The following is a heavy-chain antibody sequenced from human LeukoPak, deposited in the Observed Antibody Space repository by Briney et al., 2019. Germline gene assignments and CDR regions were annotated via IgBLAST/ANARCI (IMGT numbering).Heavy chain of an antibody. CDR2: IWYDGSNK. J-gene: IGHJ4*02. CDR1: GFTFSSYG. D-gene: IGHD2-8*01. Sequence: GRSLRLSCAASGFTFSSYGMHWVRQAPGKGLEWVAVIWYDGSNKYYADSVKGRFTISRDNSKNTLYLQMNSLRPEDTAVYHCAKAISRYCTNGICYTPMAVDYWGQGTLVTVSS. CDR3: AKAISRYCTNGICYTPMAVDY. V-gene: IGHV3-33*06.